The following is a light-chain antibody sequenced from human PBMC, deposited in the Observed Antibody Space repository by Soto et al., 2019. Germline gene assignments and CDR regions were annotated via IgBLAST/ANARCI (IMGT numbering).Light chain of an antibody. J-gene: IGLJ1*01. CDR1: SSNIGAGYE. V-gene: IGLV1-40*01. CDR3: QSYDSSLSVLYV. CDR2: GNT. Sequence: QSVLAPPPSVSGAPGQRVTISCTGSSSNIGAGYEVHWFQQLPGTAPKLLIYGNTNRPSGVPDRFSGSKSDTSASLAITGLQPEDEADYYCQSYDSSLSVLYVFGTGTKVNVL.